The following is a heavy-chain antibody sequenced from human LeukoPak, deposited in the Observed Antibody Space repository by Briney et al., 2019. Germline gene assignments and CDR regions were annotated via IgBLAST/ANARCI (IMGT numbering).Heavy chain of an antibody. CDR3: AKDGDPSGYSSSWHDTFSPLN. J-gene: IGHJ4*02. CDR2: IRYDGSNK. V-gene: IGHV3-30*02. Sequence: PGGSLRLSCAASGFTFSSYGMHWVRQAPGKGLEWVAFIRYDGSNKYYADSVKGRFTISRDNSKNTLYLQMNSLRAEDTAVYYCAKDGDPSGYSSSWHDTFSPLNWGQGTLVTVSS. CDR1: GFTFSSYG. D-gene: IGHD6-13*01.